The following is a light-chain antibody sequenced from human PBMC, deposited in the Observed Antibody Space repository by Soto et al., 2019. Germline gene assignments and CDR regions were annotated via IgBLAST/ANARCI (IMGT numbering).Light chain of an antibody. CDR3: QQYNNWLT. CDR2: GAS. CDR1: QSVTSN. Sequence: EIVVTQSPATLSVSPGERATLSCRASQSVTSNLAWYQRKPGQAPRLLIYGASTRATGIPARFSGSRSGTEFTLTISSLQSEDFAVYYCQQYNNWLTFGQGTEVEIK. J-gene: IGKJ1*01. V-gene: IGKV3-15*01.